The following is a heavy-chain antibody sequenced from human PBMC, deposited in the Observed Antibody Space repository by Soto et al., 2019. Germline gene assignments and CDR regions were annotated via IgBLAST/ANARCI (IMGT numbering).Heavy chain of an antibody. CDR2: IYYSGST. CDR3: ARTPLGWSRYFMDF. CDR1: GGSISSYY. V-gene: IGHV4-59*08. D-gene: IGHD1-26*01. Sequence: SETLSLTCTVSGGSISSYYWSWIRQPPGKGLEWIGYIYYSGSTNYNPSLKSRVTISVDTPKNQFSLKLSSVTAADTAVYYCARTPLGWSRYFMDFWGKGSTVIVSS. J-gene: IGHJ6*03.